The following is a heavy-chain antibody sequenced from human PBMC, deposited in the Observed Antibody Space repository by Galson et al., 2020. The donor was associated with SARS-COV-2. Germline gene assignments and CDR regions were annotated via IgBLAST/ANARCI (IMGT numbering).Heavy chain of an antibody. D-gene: IGHD3-10*01. CDR3: ARVRDYYGPGSFDY. J-gene: IGHJ4*02. CDR1: GFTVSNYA. Sequence: GGSLRLSCAASGFTVSNYAMHWVRQAPGKGLEWVAFISYGSNNDSADSVKGRFTVSRDNSKNTVYLQMNRLRVEDTAVYYCARVRDYYGPGSFDYWDQGTLVTVSS. CDR2: ISYGSNN. V-gene: IGHV3-30-3*01.